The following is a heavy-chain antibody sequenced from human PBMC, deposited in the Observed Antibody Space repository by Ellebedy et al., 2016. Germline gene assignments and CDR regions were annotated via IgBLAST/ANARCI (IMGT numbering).Heavy chain of an antibody. CDR3: AKPKGLANFYHSLDV. V-gene: IGHV3-30*02. Sequence: GESLKISCAASGFTFSFYGMHWVRQAPGKGLEWVSLIWHDGSNRYYADSVKGRFTISRDNSKNTLYLQMNSLRAEDTAVYYCAKPKGLANFYHSLDVWGHGTTVTVSS. CDR2: IWHDGSNR. CDR1: GFTFSFYG. J-gene: IGHJ6*02. D-gene: IGHD3/OR15-3a*01.